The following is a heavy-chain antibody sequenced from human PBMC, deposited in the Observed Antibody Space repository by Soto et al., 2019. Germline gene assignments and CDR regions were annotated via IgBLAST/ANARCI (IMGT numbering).Heavy chain of an antibody. V-gene: IGHV1-69*13. J-gene: IGHJ4*02. CDR2: IIPIFGTA. Sequence: ASVKVSCKASGGTFSSYAISWVRQAPGQGLEWMGGIIPIFGTANYAQKFQGRVTITADESTSTAYMELSSLRSEDTAVYYCARDTYYYDSSTPIWGQGTLVTVSS. CDR3: ARDTYYYDSSTPI. CDR1: GGTFSSYA. D-gene: IGHD3-22*01.